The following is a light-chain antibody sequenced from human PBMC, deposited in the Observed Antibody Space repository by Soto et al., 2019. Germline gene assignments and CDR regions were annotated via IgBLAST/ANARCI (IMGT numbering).Light chain of an antibody. J-gene: IGLJ1*01. V-gene: IGLV2-11*01. CDR2: DVS. CDR3: CSYAGSYTFEV. Sequence: QSALIQPRSVSGSPGQSVTISCTGTSSDVGGYNYVSWYQQHPGKAPKLMIYDVSKRPSGVPDRFSGSKSGNTASLTISGLQAEDEADYYCCSYAGSYTFEVFGTGTKLTV. CDR1: SSDVGGYNY.